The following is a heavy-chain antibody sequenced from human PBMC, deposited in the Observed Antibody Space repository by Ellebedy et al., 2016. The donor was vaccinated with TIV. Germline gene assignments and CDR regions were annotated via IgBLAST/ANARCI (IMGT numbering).Heavy chain of an antibody. Sequence: GESLKISCAASGFTFSDAWMSWVRQAPGKRLEWVGRIKGKTDGGTAEYAPPVKGRFTISRDDSKNTLYLQINSLQTEDTAVFFCTLDSSIAAATQDYWGQGTLVTVSS. CDR2: IKGKTDGGTA. J-gene: IGHJ4*02. D-gene: IGHD6-13*01. V-gene: IGHV3-15*01. CDR1: GFTFSDAW. CDR3: TLDSSIAAATQDY.